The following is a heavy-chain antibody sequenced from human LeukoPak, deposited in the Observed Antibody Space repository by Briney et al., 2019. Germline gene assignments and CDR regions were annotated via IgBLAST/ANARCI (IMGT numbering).Heavy chain of an antibody. J-gene: IGHJ4*02. CDR1: GGSISSYY. CDR3: ARGVYIAAAQYAY. CDR2: IYYSGTT. V-gene: IGHV4-59*01. D-gene: IGHD6-13*01. Sequence: SETLSLTCTVSGGSISSYYWSWIRQPPGKGLEWIGYIYYSGTTNYNPSLKSRVTISVDTSKNQFSLKLSSVTAADTAVYYYARGVYIAAAQYAYWGQGTLVTVSS.